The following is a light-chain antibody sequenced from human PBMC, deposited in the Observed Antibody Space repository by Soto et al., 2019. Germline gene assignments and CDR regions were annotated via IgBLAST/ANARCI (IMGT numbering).Light chain of an antibody. CDR3: QQRTT. V-gene: IGKV3-11*01. J-gene: IGKJ4*01. CDR1: QSVNNF. Sequence: ELVLTQSPATLSLSPGERATLSCRASQSVNNFVAWFQQKPGQAPRLLIYDVSNRATGIPARFSCSGSGADFTLTISSLEPEDFALSFCQQRTTFGGGTRVEIK. CDR2: DVS.